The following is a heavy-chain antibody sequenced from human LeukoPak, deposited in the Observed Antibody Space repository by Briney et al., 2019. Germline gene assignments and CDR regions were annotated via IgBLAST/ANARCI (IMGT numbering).Heavy chain of an antibody. J-gene: IGHJ4*02. CDR2: INHSGST. D-gene: IGHD3-3*01. CDR3: ARFRSKGRRFLEWFSHAPYFDY. V-gene: IGHV4-34*01. CDR1: GGSFSGYY. Sequence: SETLSLTCAVYGGSFSGYYWSWIRQPPGKGLEWIGEINHSGSTNYNPSLKSRVAISVDTSKNQFSLKLSSVTAADTAVYYCARFRSKGRRFLEWFSHAPYFDYWGQGILVTVSS.